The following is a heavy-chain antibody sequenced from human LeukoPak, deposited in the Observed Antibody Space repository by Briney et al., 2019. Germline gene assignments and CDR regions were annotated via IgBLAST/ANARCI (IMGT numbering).Heavy chain of an antibody. CDR1: GYTFTGYY. Sequence: GASVKVSCMASGYTFTGYYMHWVRQAPGQGLEWMGWINPNSGGTNYAQKFQGRVTMTRDTTISTAYMELSRLRSDDTAVYYCARYYYDSSGYYSRPQFYYFDYWGQGTLVTVSS. J-gene: IGHJ4*02. CDR2: INPNSGGT. D-gene: IGHD3-22*01. CDR3: ARYYYDSSGYYSRPQFYYFDY. V-gene: IGHV1-2*02.